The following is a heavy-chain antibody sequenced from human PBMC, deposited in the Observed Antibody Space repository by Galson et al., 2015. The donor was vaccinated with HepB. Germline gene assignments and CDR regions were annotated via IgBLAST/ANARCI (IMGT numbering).Heavy chain of an antibody. J-gene: IGHJ5*02. D-gene: IGHD6-19*01. V-gene: IGHV7-4-1*02. CDR2: INTNTGNP. Sequence: SVKVSCKASGYTFTSYAINWVRQAPGQGLEWMGWINTNTGNPTYAQGFLGRFVFSLDTSVSTAYLQISSLKAEDTAVYYGARAGQLLPQGWFDPWGQGTQVTVSS. CDR3: ARAGQLLPQGWFDP. CDR1: GYTFTSYA.